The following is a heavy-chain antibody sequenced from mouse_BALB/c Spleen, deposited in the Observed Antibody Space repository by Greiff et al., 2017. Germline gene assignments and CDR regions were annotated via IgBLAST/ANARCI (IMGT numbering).Heavy chain of an antibody. Sequence: EVQLQQSGPELMKAGASVKISCKASGYSFTSYYMHWVKQSHGKSLEWIGYIDPFNGGTSYNQKFKGKATLTVDKSSSTAYMHLSSLTSEDSAVYYCARTPYGLYAMDYWGQGTSVTVSS. CDR3: ARTPYGLYAMDY. V-gene: IGHV1S135*01. J-gene: IGHJ4*01. D-gene: IGHD1-1*02. CDR2: IDPFNGGT. CDR1: GYSFTSYY.